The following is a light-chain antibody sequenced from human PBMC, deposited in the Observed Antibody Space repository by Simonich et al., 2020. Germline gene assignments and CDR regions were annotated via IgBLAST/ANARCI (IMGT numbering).Light chain of an antibody. J-gene: IGLJ3*02. CDR2: ENN. Sequence: NFMLTQPHSVSESPGKTVTISCTRSSGSIASNYVQWYQQPPGSAPPTVIYENNQRPSGVPDRFSGSIDSTTNSASLTVSGLKAEDEADYYCQSYDSSSWVFGGGTKLTVL. CDR3: QSYDSSSWV. V-gene: IGLV6-57*03. CDR1: SGSIASNY.